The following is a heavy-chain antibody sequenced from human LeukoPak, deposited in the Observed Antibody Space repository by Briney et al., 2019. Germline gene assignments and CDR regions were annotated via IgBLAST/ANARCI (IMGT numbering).Heavy chain of an antibody. Sequence: SETLSLTCNVSGGSISSSSYYWGWIRQPPGKGLEWIGSIYYSGSTYYNPSLKSRVTISVDTSKNQFSLKLSSVTAADTAVYYCARDQQLWYELDYWGQGTLVTVSS. CDR1: GGSISSSSYY. D-gene: IGHD5-18*01. CDR2: IYYSGST. V-gene: IGHV4-39*07. J-gene: IGHJ4*02. CDR3: ARDQQLWYELDY.